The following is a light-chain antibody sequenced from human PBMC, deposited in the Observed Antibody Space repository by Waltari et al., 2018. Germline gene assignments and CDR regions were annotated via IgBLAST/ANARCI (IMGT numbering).Light chain of an antibody. CDR3: QQYNNWPPWT. V-gene: IGKV3-15*01. Sequence: EIVMTQSPATLSVSPGERATLSCRASQGVSSKLAWYQQKPGQPPRLLLYDTSVMAAGIPARFSGSGSGTEFTLTISSLQSDDVAVYYCQQYNNWPPWTFGQGTKVEIK. CDR1: QGVSSK. J-gene: IGKJ1*01. CDR2: DTS.